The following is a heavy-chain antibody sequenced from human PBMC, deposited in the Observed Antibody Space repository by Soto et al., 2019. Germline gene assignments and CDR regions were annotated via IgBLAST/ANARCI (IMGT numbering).Heavy chain of an antibody. J-gene: IGHJ5*02. CDR1: GYTFTDYP. Sequence: QVQLVQSGAEVKTTGASVKLSCKASGYTFTDYPINWVRQAPGQGLEWMGWISTYSGNTKYAPNLQDRVTMTTDTATTTAYMELGRLRSDDTAVYYCTRAAISGRVFSVTNWADPWCQGTLVTVSS. CDR3: TRAAISGRVFSVTNWADP. D-gene: IGHD2-8*01. CDR2: ISTYSGNT. V-gene: IGHV1-18*04.